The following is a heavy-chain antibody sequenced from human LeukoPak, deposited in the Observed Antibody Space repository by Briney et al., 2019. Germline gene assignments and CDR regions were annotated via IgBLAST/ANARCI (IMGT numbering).Heavy chain of an antibody. CDR3: AKTTVGYSSGRYPGWPADC. CDR2: ICGSGGCT. J-gene: IGHJ4*02. D-gene: IGHD6-19*01. V-gene: IGHV3-23*01. Sequence: GGSLRLSCEASGFAFNTYAIYWVRQAPGKGLEWVSGICGSGGCTYYADSVKGRFTISRDNSKNTVYLQMNSLSADDTAVYYCAKTTVGYSSGRYPGWPADCWGQGTLVTVSS. CDR1: GFAFNTYA.